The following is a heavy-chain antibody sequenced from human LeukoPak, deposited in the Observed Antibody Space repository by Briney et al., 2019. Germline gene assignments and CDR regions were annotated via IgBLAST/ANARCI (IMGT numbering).Heavy chain of an antibody. CDR3: AKGSGSGWYGWFAP. CDR2: IEASGGAT. V-gene: IGHV3-23*01. CDR1: GFTFSGYA. Sequence: PRGSLRLSCAASGFTFSGYAMYWVRQAPGKGLEWVSSIEASGGATYYADSVKGRFTISRDNSKNMFYLQMNSLRAEDTALYYCAKGSGSGWYGWFAPWGQGTLVTVSS. J-gene: IGHJ5*02. D-gene: IGHD6-19*01.